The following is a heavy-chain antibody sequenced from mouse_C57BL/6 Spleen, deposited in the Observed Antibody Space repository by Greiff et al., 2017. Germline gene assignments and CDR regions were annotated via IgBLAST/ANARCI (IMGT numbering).Heavy chain of an antibody. D-gene: IGHD1-1*01. Sequence: EVHLVESGGGLVKPGGSLKLSCAASGFTFSSYAMSWVRQTPEKRLEWVATISDGGSYTYYPDNVKGRFTISRDNAKNNLYLQMSHLKSEDTAMYYCARDAYGSSPYIDYWGQGTTLTVSS. CDR1: GFTFSSYA. CDR2: ISDGGSYT. J-gene: IGHJ2*01. CDR3: ARDAYGSSPYIDY. V-gene: IGHV5-4*01.